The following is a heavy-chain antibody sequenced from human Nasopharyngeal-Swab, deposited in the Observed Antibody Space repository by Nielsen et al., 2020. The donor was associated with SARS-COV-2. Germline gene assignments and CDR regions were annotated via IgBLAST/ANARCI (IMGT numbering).Heavy chain of an antibody. Sequence: SETLSLTCAVYGGSFSGNYWSWIRQPPGKGLEWIGEINHSRNTNYNPSLKSRVTILVDTSKNQFSLKLTSVTAADTAVYYCASLREKYGSTLWGQGTLVTVSS. D-gene: IGHD6-19*01. CDR2: INHSRNT. J-gene: IGHJ4*02. CDR1: GGSFSGNY. CDR3: ASLREKYGSTL. V-gene: IGHV4-34*01.